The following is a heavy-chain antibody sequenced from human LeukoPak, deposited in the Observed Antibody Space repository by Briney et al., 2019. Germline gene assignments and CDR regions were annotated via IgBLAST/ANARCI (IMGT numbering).Heavy chain of an antibody. V-gene: IGHV4-4*07. J-gene: IGHJ5*02. Sequence: SETLSLTCTVSGGSTSSYYWSWIRQPAGKGLEWIGRIYTSGSTNYNPSLKSRVTMSVDTSKNQFSLKLSSVTAADTAVYYCARDNDYGNRFDPWGQGTLVTVSS. CDR1: GGSTSSYY. D-gene: IGHD4-17*01. CDR2: IYTSGST. CDR3: ARDNDYGNRFDP.